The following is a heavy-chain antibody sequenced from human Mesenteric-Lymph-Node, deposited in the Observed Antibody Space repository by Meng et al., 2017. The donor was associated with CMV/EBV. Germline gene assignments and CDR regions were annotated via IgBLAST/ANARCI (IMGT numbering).Heavy chain of an antibody. Sequence: SETLSLTCTVSGGSVRSGSYYWTWIRQPPGKGLEWIGYIYYSGSTNYNPSLKSRVTISVDTSKNQFSLKLSSVTAADTAVYYCARDHPNFTIFGVVIPVGMDVWGQGTTVTVSS. J-gene: IGHJ6*02. CDR3: ARDHPNFTIFGVVIPVGMDV. V-gene: IGHV4-61*01. D-gene: IGHD3-3*01. CDR1: GGSVRSGSYY. CDR2: IYYSGST.